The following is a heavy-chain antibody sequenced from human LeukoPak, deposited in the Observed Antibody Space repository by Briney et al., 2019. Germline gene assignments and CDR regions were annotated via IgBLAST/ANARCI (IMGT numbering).Heavy chain of an antibody. CDR1: GGSISSTSYY. V-gene: IGHV4-39*07. Sequence: PSETLSLTCTISGGSISSTSYYWGWIRQPPGKGLEWIGSIYSSGSAYYNASLKSRVTISVDTSKHQFSLKLSSVTAADTAVYYCARDRLAVPLYGDYDPSYFDYWGQGTLVTVSS. D-gene: IGHD4-17*01. CDR2: IYSSGSA. CDR3: ARDRLAVPLYGDYDPSYFDY. J-gene: IGHJ4*02.